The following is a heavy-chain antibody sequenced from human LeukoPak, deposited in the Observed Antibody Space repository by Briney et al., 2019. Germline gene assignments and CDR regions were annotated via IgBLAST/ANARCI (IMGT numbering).Heavy chain of an antibody. D-gene: IGHD3-10*01. CDR3: ATAIRYYYGSGSYHFYYYYYMDV. J-gene: IGHJ6*03. CDR2: IYSTGST. Sequence: SETLSLTCTVSGGSPSSYYRSWIRQPAGKGLEWIGRIYSTGSTNSKPPLKSRVTMSADTTKNQFSLKLSSMTAADTAVCCSATAIRYYYGSGSYHFYYYYYMDVWGKGTTVTVSS. V-gene: IGHV4-4*07. CDR1: GGSPSSYY.